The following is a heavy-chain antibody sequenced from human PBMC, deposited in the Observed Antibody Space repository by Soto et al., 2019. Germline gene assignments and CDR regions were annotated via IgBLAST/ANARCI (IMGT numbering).Heavy chain of an antibody. J-gene: IGHJ6*02. D-gene: IGHD4-17*01. V-gene: IGHV4-34*01. CDR1: GGSFSGYY. CDR2: INHSGST. CDR3: ARGDRNDYGGNSGDYYYYGMDV. Sequence: SETLSLTCAVYGGSFSGYYWSWIRQPPGKGLEWIGEINHSGSTNYNPSLKSRVTISVDTSKNQFSLKRSSVTAADTAVYYCARGDRNDYGGNSGDYYYYGMDVWGQGTTVTVSS.